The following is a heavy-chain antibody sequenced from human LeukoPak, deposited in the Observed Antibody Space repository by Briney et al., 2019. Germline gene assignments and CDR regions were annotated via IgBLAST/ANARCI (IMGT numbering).Heavy chain of an antibody. V-gene: IGHV1-2*02. J-gene: IGHJ4*02. Sequence: ASVEVSCKTSGYTLGGYYIQWVRQAPGQGLEWMGWINPNSGATKYAQKFQGRVTLTRDTSINTAYMELSSLNINDTAVYYCARLRDYSASWRGSASRYWGQGTLVTVSS. CDR3: ARLRDYSASWRGSASRY. CDR2: INPNSGAT. CDR1: GYTLGGYY. D-gene: IGHD4-11*01.